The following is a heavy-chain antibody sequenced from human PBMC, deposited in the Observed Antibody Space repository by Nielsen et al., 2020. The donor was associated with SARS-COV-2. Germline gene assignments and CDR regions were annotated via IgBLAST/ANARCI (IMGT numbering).Heavy chain of an antibody. D-gene: IGHD1-26*01. J-gene: IGHJ6*02. Sequence: SETLSLTCAVYGGSFSGYYWSWIRQPPGKGLEWIGYIYYSGSTNYNPSLKSRVTISVDTSKNQFSLKLSSVTAADTAVYYCARDSGSYVDGMDVWGQGTTVTVSS. CDR2: IYYSGST. CDR3: ARDSGSYVDGMDV. V-gene: IGHV4-59*01. CDR1: GGSFSGYY.